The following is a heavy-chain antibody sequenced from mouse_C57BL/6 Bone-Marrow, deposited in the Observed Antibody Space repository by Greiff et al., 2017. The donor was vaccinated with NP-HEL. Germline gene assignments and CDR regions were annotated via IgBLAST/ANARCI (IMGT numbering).Heavy chain of an antibody. V-gene: IGHV1-82*01. CDR1: GYAFSSSW. CDR2: IYPGDGDT. D-gene: IGHD1-1*01. J-gene: IGHJ2*01. Sequence: QVQLKQSGPELVKPGASVKISCKASGYAFSSSWMNWVKQRPGKGLEWIGRIYPGDGDTNYNGKFKGKATLTADKSSSTAYMQLSSLTSEDSAVYFCARHEPFITTVVARPYYFDYWGQGTTLTVSS. CDR3: ARHEPFITTVVARPYYFDY.